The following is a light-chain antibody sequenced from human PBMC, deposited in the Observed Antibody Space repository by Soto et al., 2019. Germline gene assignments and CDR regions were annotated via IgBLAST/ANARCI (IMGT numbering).Light chain of an antibody. V-gene: IGKV1-5*01. J-gene: IGKJ1*01. CDR2: DAS. CDR3: QQYKSHRT. Sequence: DIQMTQSPSTLSASVGDRVTISCRASQNINDYLAWYQQKPGKSPKALIYDASTLDSGVPSRFSGSGSGTEFTLTISSLQADDFATYFCQQYKSHRTFGQ. CDR1: QNINDY.